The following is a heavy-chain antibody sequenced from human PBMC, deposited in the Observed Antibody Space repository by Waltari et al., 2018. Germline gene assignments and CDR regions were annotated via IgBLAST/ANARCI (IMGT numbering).Heavy chain of an antibody. J-gene: IGHJ4*02. V-gene: IGHV3-30*18. CDR3: AKSLIRISTVTTVPDY. D-gene: IGHD4-17*01. CDR2: ISYDGSNK. CDR1: GFTFSSYG. Sequence: QVQLVESGGGVVQPGRSLRLSCAASGFTFSSYGLHWVRPAPGKGLEWVAVISYDGSNKYYADSVKGRFTISRDNSKNTLYLQMNSLRAEDTAVYYCAKSLIRISTVTTVPDYWGQGTLVTVSS.